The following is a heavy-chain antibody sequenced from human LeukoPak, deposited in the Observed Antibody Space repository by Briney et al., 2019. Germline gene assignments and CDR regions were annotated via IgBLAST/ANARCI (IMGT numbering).Heavy chain of an antibody. D-gene: IGHD3-10*01. CDR3: ARDLFLNMVRGVMGY. CDR1: GFTFTSSA. Sequence: GASVKVSCKASGFTFTSSAMQWVRQAPGQGLEWMGWINPNSGNTNYAQKLQGRVTMTTDTSTSTAYMELRSLRSDDTAVYYCARDLFLNMVRGVMGYWGQGTLVTVSS. J-gene: IGHJ4*02. V-gene: IGHV1-18*01. CDR2: INPNSGNT.